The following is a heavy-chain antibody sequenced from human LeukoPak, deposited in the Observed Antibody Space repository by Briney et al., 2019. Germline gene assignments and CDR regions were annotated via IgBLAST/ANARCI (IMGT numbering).Heavy chain of an antibody. Sequence: ASVKVSCKTSGYTFTTYGILWVRQAPGQGLEGMGWISVYNGKTNFARKLQGRVTMTTDTSTTTPYMHLRSLRSDDTAVYYCARSLTIREGDAFDIWGQGTMVTVSS. V-gene: IGHV1-18*01. CDR2: ISVYNGKT. D-gene: IGHD3-10*01. J-gene: IGHJ3*02. CDR3: ARSLTIREGDAFDI. CDR1: GYTFTTYG.